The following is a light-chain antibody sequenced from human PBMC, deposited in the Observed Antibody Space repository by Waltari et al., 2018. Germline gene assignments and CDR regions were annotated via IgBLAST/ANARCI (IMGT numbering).Light chain of an antibody. CDR3: QQYNNWPGT. V-gene: IGKV3-15*01. CDR1: QSVSSN. J-gene: IGKJ1*01. Sequence: EIVMTQSPATLSVSPGERATLSCRASQSVSSNLPWYQQKPGQAPRLLIYGASTRATGIPARFSGSGSGTEFTLTISSLQSEDFAVYYCQQYNNWPGTFGQGTKVEIK. CDR2: GAS.